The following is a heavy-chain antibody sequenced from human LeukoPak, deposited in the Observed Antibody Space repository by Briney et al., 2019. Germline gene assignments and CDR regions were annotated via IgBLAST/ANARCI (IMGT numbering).Heavy chain of an antibody. D-gene: IGHD6-13*01. CDR2: IIPIFGTA. J-gene: IGHJ5*02. CDR1: GGTFSSYA. CDR3: ARGRPGYSSSWSGNWFDP. Sequence: SVKVSCKASGGTFSSYAISWVRQAPGQGLEWMGGIIPIFGTANYAQKFQGRVTITTDESTSTAYMELSSLRSEDTAVYYCARGRPGYSSSWSGNWFDPWGQGTLVTVSS. V-gene: IGHV1-69*05.